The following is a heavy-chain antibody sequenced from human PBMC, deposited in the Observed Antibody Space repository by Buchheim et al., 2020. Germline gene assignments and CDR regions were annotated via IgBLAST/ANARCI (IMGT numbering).Heavy chain of an antibody. D-gene: IGHD6-19*01. CDR3: ARVRRRIAVAGYFDY. Sequence: EVQLVESGGGLVQPGGSLRLSCAASGFTVSSNYMSWVRQAPGKGLEWVSVIYSGGSTYYADSVKGRFTISRVNSKNTLYLQMNSLRAEDTAVYYCARVRRRIAVAGYFDYWGQGTL. CDR1: GFTVSSNY. V-gene: IGHV3-66*01. CDR2: IYSGGST. J-gene: IGHJ4*02.